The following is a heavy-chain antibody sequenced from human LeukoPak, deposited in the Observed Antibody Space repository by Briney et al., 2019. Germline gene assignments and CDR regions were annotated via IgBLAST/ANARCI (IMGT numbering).Heavy chain of an antibody. CDR1: GFTFSTYS. J-gene: IGHJ4*02. D-gene: IGHD3-10*01. Sequence: GGSLRLSCAVSGFTFSTYSMNWVCQAPGKGLEWISFIRHDSSDIYYADSVKGRFTLSRDNARDSLYLQMNSLRAEDTAVYYCARDWFGELIWGQGTLVTVSS. CDR3: ARDWFGELI. V-gene: IGHV3-48*01. CDR2: IRHDSSDI.